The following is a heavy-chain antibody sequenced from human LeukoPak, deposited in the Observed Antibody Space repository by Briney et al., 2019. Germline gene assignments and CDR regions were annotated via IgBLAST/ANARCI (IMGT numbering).Heavy chain of an antibody. CDR3: ARDKGYSYGYNPIGWFDP. CDR1: GGSISSGGYY. J-gene: IGHJ5*02. D-gene: IGHD5-18*01. CDR2: IYYSGST. Sequence: TQTLSLTCTVSGGSISSGGYYRSWIRQHPGKGLEWIGYIYYSGSTYYNPSLKSRVTISVDTSKNQFSLRLSSVTAADTAVYYCARDKGYSYGYNPIGWFDPWGQGTLVTVSS. V-gene: IGHV4-31*03.